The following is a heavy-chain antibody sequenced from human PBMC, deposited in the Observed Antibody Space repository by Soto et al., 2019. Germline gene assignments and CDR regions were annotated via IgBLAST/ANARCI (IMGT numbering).Heavy chain of an antibody. D-gene: IGHD6-19*01. V-gene: IGHV1-69*06. Sequence: QVQLVQSGAEVMQPGSSVKVSCKPSGGTLTNFINYPINWVRQSPGQGLEWMGGIVPNIGTVNYAQKFQGRVTMTADKSTRTVYMELSSLRSDDSALYYCARRNTAGFLRYFDNWGQGTLVTVSS. CDR3: ARRNTAGFLRYFDN. CDR1: GGTLTNFINYP. J-gene: IGHJ4*02. CDR2: IVPNIGTV.